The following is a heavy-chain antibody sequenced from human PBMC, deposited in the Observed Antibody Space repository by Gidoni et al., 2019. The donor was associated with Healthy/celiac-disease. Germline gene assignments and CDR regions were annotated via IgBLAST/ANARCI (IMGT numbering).Heavy chain of an antibody. D-gene: IGHD6-13*01. CDR2: IRSKANIYAT. CDR1: GFAASAAR. V-gene: IGHV3-73*01. CDR3: TRRVVAASGIHYYGMDV. J-gene: IGHJ6*02. Sequence: EVKRRGTGGGVVQPGRGVKLSWATTGFAASAARTHWVRQASGKGLEWVVRIRSKANIYATAYAASVKGRFTISSDDSKNTAYLQLNSLKTEDTAVYYCTRRVVAASGIHYYGMDVWGQVTTVTFSS.